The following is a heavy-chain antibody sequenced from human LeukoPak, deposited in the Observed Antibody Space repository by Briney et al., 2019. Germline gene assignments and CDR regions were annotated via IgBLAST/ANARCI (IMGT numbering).Heavy chain of an antibody. J-gene: IGHJ5*02. V-gene: IGHV3-21*01. Sequence: GGSLRLSCAASGFTFCSYNMNWVRQDPGKGLEWVSSISSSSSYIYYADSLKGRFTISRDNAKNSLFLQRNSLRAEDTAVYYCARNLNSWFDPWGQGTLVTVSS. CDR2: ISSSSSYI. CDR1: GFTFCSYN. D-gene: IGHD3-9*01. CDR3: ARNLNSWFDP.